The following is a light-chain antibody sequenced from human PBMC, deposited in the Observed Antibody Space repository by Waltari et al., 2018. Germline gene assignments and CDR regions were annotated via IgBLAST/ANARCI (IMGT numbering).Light chain of an antibody. CDR3: QQTSMTPLT. J-gene: IGKJ4*01. CDR1: QTIYQY. V-gene: IGKV1-39*01. Sequence: QMTQSPSSLSASLGDRVTIPCRASQTIYQYLNWYQQKQGQVPTLLMYTASNLQSGVPPRFSGSGFGTDFTLTISSLQPEDVATYYCQQTSMTPLTFGEGTKVEI. CDR2: TAS.